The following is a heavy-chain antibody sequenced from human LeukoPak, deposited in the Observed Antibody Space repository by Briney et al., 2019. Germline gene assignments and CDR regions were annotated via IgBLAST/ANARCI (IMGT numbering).Heavy chain of an antibody. CDR1: GGSFSGYY. CDR3: ARDGIPDSSGYPEYFQH. V-gene: IGHV4-34*01. J-gene: IGHJ1*01. D-gene: IGHD3-22*01. Sequence: SETLSLTCAVYGGSFSGYYWSWIRQPPGKGLEWIGEINHSGSTNYNPSLKSRVTISVDTSKNQFSLKLSSVTAADTAVYYCARDGIPDSSGYPEYFQHWGQGTLVTVSS. CDR2: INHSGST.